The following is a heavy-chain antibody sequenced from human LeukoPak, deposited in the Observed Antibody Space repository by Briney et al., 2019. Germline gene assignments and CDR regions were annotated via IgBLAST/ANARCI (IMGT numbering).Heavy chain of an antibody. CDR1: GFTFSSYG. Sequence: GGSLRLSCAASGFTFSSYGLNWVRQAPGKGLEWVSVISGSGGSTYYADSVKGRFTISRDNSKNTLYLQMNSLRAEDTAVYYCAKAPSSGSYYWFDPWGQGTLVTVSS. J-gene: IGHJ5*02. V-gene: IGHV3-23*01. D-gene: IGHD1-26*01. CDR3: AKAPSSGSYYWFDP. CDR2: ISGSGGST.